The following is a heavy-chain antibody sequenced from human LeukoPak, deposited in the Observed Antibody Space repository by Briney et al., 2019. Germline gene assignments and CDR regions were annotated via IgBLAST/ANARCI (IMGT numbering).Heavy chain of an antibody. J-gene: IGHJ4*02. CDR3: AKGGLVDFWSGYLLPDY. Sequence: GGSLRLSCAASGFTFSSYGMHWVRQAPGKGLEWVAFIRYDGGNKYYADSVKGRFTISRDNSKNTLYLQMNSLRAEDTAVYYCAKGGLVDFWSGYLLPDYWGQGTLVTVSS. CDR1: GFTFSSYG. D-gene: IGHD3-3*01. CDR2: IRYDGGNK. V-gene: IGHV3-30*02.